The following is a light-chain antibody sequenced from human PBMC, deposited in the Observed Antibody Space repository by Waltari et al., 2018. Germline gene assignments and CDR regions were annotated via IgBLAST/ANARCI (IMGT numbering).Light chain of an antibody. CDR3: CSYAGSYTWV. Sequence: QSALTQPASVSGSPGQSITIPCTGTSSDVGNYNLVSWYQQYPGKAPKAMIYDDNRRPSGVSDRISGSKSGNTASLTISGVQAEDEADYYCCSYAGSYTWVFGGGTKLTVL. CDR1: SSDVGNYNL. J-gene: IGLJ3*02. V-gene: IGLV2-23*01. CDR2: DDN.